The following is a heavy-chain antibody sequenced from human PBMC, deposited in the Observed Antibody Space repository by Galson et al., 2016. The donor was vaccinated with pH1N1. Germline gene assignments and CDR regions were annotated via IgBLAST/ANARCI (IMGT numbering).Heavy chain of an antibody. CDR1: GYSFRNSW. Sequence: QSGAEVKKPGESLKISCQGSGYSFRNSWIGWVRQMPGKGLEWVGIIYPEDSDSRYRPSFEGQVTLSVDRSINTAYLQWSSLKASDTAMYHCARHTRYDICPHSFYIDSWGQGTLVTVSS. J-gene: IGHJ4*02. V-gene: IGHV5-51*01. D-gene: IGHD3-9*01. CDR3: ARHTRYDICPHSFYIDS. CDR2: IYPEDSDS.